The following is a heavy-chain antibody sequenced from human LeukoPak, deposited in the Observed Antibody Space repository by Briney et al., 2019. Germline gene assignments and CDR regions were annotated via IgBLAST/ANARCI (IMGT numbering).Heavy chain of an antibody. CDR3: ARDDPGDSIDY. D-gene: IGHD4-17*01. V-gene: IGHV4-4*07. Sequence: SETLSLTCTVSGGSVSNYYWSWLRQPAGKGLEWVGRIYTSGSTNYNPSLKSRVTMSVDTSKNQFSLRLSSVTAADTAVYYCARDDPGDSIDYCGQGTLVTVSS. J-gene: IGHJ4*02. CDR2: IYTSGST. CDR1: GGSVSNYY.